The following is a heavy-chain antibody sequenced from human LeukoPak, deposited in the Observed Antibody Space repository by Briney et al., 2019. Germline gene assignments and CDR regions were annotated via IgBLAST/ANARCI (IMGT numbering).Heavy chain of an antibody. CDR1: GGSVSSHTYY. V-gene: IGHV4-39*01. Sequence: SETLSLTCTVFGGSVSSHTYYWGWIRQPPGKGLEWIGGMHYIGSSYYNPSLKSRVTISIDTSKNQFSLKVSSVTAADTAVYYCARGRRTYDFWSGYYDAFDTWGQGTMVTVSS. CDR3: ARGRRTYDFWSGYYDAFDT. J-gene: IGHJ3*02. CDR2: MHYIGSS. D-gene: IGHD3-3*01.